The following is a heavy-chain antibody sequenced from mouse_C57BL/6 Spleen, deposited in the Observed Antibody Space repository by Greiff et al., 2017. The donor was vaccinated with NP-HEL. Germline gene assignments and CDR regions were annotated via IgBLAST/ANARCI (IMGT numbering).Heavy chain of an antibody. Sequence: QVQLQPSGPVLVTPGVSVKFSCTASGYTFTDYAMHWVKQSHAKCLEWIGFISTYYGDASYNQKFKDKATMTVDKSSSTAYMELARLTSEDSAVYYCARYYGSSGAYWGQGTLVTVSA. CDR2: ISTYYGDA. V-gene: IGHV1-67*01. D-gene: IGHD1-1*01. J-gene: IGHJ3*01. CDR1: GYTFTDYA. CDR3: ARYYGSSGAY.